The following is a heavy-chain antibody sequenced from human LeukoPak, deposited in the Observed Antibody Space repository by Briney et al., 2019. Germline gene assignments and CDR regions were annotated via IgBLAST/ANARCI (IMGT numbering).Heavy chain of an antibody. J-gene: IGHJ3*02. D-gene: IGHD3-3*01. Sequence: SETLSLTCAVYGGSFSGYYWSWIRQPPGKGLEWIGEINHSGSTNYNPSLKSRVTISVDTSKNQFSLKLSSVTAADTAVYYCARRGITIFGVVMIPTAFDIWGQGTMATVSS. V-gene: IGHV4-34*01. CDR1: GGSFSGYY. CDR2: INHSGST. CDR3: ARRGITIFGVVMIPTAFDI.